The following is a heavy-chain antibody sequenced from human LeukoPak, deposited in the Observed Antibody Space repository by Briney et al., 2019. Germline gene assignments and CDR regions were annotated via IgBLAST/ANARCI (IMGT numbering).Heavy chain of an antibody. CDR3: ARRSYYYDSSGPPRGAFDI. D-gene: IGHD3-22*01. CDR2: INWNGGST. J-gene: IGHJ3*02. Sequence: GGSLRLSCAASGFTFDDYGMSWVRQAPGKGLEWVSGINWNGGSTGYADSVKGRFTISRDNAKNSLYLQMNSLRAEDTALYYCARRSYYYDSSGPPRGAFDIWGQGTMVTVSS. CDR1: GFTFDDYG. V-gene: IGHV3-20*04.